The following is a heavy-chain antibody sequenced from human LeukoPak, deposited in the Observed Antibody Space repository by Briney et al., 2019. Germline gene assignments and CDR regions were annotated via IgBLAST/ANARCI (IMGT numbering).Heavy chain of an antibody. J-gene: IGHJ3*02. CDR2: IYYSGST. CDR1: GDSISSYY. CDR3: ARFTHSGPDAFDI. D-gene: IGHD6-19*01. V-gene: IGHV4-59*01. Sequence: SETLSLTCTVSGDSISSYYWSWIRQPPGKGLEWIGYIYYSGSTNYNPSLKSRVTISVDTSKNQFSLKLSSVTAADTAVYYCARFTHSGPDAFDIWGQGTMVTVSS.